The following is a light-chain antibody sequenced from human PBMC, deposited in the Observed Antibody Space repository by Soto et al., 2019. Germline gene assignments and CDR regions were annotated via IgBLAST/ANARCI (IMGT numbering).Light chain of an antibody. CDR2: DVS. Sequence: QSVLTQPASESGSPGQSITISCTGTSSDVGSYNYVSWYQQHPGKAPKVMIYDVSNRPSGVSYRFSGSKSGNTASLTISGLQAEDEADYYCSSYTTSSTYVFGTGTKVTVL. CDR1: SSDVGSYNY. CDR3: SSYTTSSTYV. V-gene: IGLV2-14*01. J-gene: IGLJ1*01.